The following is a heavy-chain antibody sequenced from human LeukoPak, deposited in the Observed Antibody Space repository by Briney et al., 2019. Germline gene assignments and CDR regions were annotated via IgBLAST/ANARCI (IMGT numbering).Heavy chain of an antibody. CDR3: AREESITMVRGYLPDY. CDR1: GYTFTSYG. Sequence: ASVKVSCKASGYTFTSYGISWVRQAPGQGLEWMGWISAYNGNTNYAQKLQGRVTMTTDTSTSTAYMELRSLRSDDTAVYYCAREESITMVRGYLPDYWGQGTLVTVSS. V-gene: IGHV1-18*01. D-gene: IGHD3-10*01. CDR2: ISAYNGNT. J-gene: IGHJ4*02.